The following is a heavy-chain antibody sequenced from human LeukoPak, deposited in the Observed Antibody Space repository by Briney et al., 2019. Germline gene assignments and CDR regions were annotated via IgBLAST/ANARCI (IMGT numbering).Heavy chain of an antibody. J-gene: IGHJ3*02. CDR3: ARGNWPPACDN. Sequence: SETLSLTGTVSGGSISGYYWTWIRQPPGKGLEWIGFNYYSGSTNYNSSLKSRVTISVDTSKNHFSLKLSSVTATDTAIYYCARGNWPPACDNWGQGTLVTVSS. CDR1: GGSISGYY. D-gene: IGHD1-1*01. V-gene: IGHV4-59*01. CDR2: NYYSGST.